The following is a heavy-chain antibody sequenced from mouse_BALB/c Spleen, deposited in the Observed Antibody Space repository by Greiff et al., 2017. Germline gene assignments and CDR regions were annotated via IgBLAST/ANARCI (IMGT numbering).Heavy chain of an antibody. CDR3: ASLYGNVDY. Sequence: EVQLVESGGGLVKPGGSLKLSCAASGFTFSSYTMSWVRQTPEKRLEWVATISSGGGNTYYPDSVKGRFTISRDNAKNNLYLQMSSLRSEDTALYYCASLYGNVDYWGQGTTLTVSS. V-gene: IGHV5-9*03. CDR2: ISSGGGNT. J-gene: IGHJ2*01. CDR1: GFTFSSYT. D-gene: IGHD2-1*01.